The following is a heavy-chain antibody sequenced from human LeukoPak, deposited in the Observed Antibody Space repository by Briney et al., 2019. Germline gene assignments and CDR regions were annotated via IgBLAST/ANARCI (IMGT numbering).Heavy chain of an antibody. CDR1: GFTFSSYA. J-gene: IGHJ6*03. V-gene: IGHV3-64*01. Sequence: PGGSLRLSCAASGFTFSSYAMHWVRQAPGKGLEYVSAISSNGGSTYYANSVKGRFTISRDNSKNTLYLQMGSLRAEDTAVYYCARDSLDDFWSGLTYYYYYMDVWGKGTTVTVSS. CDR2: ISSNGGST. CDR3: ARDSLDDFWSGLTYYYYYMDV. D-gene: IGHD3-3*01.